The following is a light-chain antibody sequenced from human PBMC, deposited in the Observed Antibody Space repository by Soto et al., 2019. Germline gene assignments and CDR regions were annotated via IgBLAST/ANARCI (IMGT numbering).Light chain of an antibody. Sequence: EIVLTQSPGTLSLFPGERATLSCRASQSLTTRYLAWYQQKPGQAPRLLIYGASSRATGIPDRCSCSGSGAAFTLTISSLAPDGFAVYSCQQYGSSPTFGRGTRLEIK. CDR2: GAS. CDR1: QSLTTRY. J-gene: IGKJ5*01. CDR3: QQYGSSPT. V-gene: IGKV3-20*01.